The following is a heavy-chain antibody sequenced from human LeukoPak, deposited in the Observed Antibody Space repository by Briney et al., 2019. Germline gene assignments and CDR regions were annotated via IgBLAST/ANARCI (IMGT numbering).Heavy chain of an antibody. Sequence: GGSLRLSCAASGFTFSSHWMSWVRQAPGKGLEWVANIKQDGSDKYYVDSVKGRFTISRDNAKNSLYLQINSLRAEDTAVYYCARAGSQLDSWGQGTLVTVSS. D-gene: IGHD5-24*01. J-gene: IGHJ4*02. V-gene: IGHV3-7*01. CDR3: ARAGSQLDS. CDR1: GFTFSSHW. CDR2: IKQDGSDK.